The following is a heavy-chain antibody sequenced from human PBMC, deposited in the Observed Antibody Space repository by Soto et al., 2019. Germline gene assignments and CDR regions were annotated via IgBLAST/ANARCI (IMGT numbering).Heavy chain of an antibody. V-gene: IGHV1-8*01. J-gene: IGHJ5*02. Sequence: QVQLVQSGAEVKKPGASVKVSCKASGYTFTSYDIIWVRQATGQGLEWMGWMNPSTGNTDSAEKFQGRLTMTRNTAKSTVYMALSSLSFKDTAVYYCARGRIIVAGGFDPWGQGTLVTVSS. CDR3: ARGRIIVAGGFDP. CDR1: GYTFTSYD. CDR2: MNPSTGNT. D-gene: IGHD6-19*01.